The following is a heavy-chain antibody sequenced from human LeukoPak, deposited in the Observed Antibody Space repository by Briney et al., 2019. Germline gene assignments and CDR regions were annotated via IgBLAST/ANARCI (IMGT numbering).Heavy chain of an antibody. CDR2: INPKSGVT. D-gene: IGHD1-1*01. Sequence: ASVNVSCKASGYTFTGYFMHWVRQAPGQGPEWMGLINPKSGVTRYGQKFQGRVTMTRDTSINTVHMELTSLRSDDSAVYYCARGLIYNSGPPFDSWGQGTLVTVSS. V-gene: IGHV1-2*02. CDR3: ARGLIYNSGPPFDS. J-gene: IGHJ4*02. CDR1: GYTFTGYF.